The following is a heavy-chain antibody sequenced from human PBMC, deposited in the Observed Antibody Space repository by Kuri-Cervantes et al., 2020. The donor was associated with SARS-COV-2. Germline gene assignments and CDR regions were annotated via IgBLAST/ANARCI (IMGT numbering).Heavy chain of an antibody. CDR3: ARVDTNSWSGLTYYYGMDV. J-gene: IGHJ6*02. Sequence: GGSLRLSCAASGFTFSSYGMHWVRQAPGKGLEWVAVIWYDGSNKYYADSVKGRFTISRDDAKNSLFLQMNSLRAEDTAVYYCARVDTNSWSGLTYYYGMDVWGQGTTVTVSS. CDR2: IWYDGSNK. CDR1: GFTFSSYG. V-gene: IGHV3-33*01. D-gene: IGHD3-3*01.